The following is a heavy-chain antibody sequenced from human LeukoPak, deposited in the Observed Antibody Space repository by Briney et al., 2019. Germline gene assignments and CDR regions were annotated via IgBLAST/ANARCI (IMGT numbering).Heavy chain of an antibody. Sequence: QPGRSLLLSCAASGFTFSSYAMHGVRQAPGKGLEGVAVISYDGSNKYYADSVKGRFTISRDNSKNTLHLQMNSLRAEDTAVYYCARGLLLWFGELSQPFDYWGQGTLVTVSS. CDR1: GFTFSSYA. CDR3: ARGLLLWFGELSQPFDY. V-gene: IGHV3-30*04. CDR2: ISYDGSNK. J-gene: IGHJ4*02. D-gene: IGHD3-10*01.